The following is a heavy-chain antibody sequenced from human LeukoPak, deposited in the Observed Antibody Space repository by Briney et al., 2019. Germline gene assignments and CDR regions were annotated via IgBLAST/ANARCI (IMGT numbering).Heavy chain of an antibody. Sequence: SETLSLTCAVYGGSFSGYYWSWIRQPPEKGLEWIGEINHSGSTNYNPSLKSRVTMSVDTSRNQFSLRLSSVTAADTAVYYCARSYDYLWGSHPYTLTFDSWGQATLVTVSS. V-gene: IGHV4-34*01. CDR1: GGSFSGYY. CDR2: INHSGST. D-gene: IGHD3-16*01. J-gene: IGHJ4*02. CDR3: ARSYDYLWGSHPYTLTFDS.